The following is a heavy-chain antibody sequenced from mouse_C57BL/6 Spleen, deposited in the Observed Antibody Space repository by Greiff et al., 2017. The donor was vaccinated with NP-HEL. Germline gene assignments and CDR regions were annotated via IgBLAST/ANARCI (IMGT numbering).Heavy chain of an antibody. CDR3: ARWGYSNYGDY. V-gene: IGHV1-59*01. Sequence: QVQLQQPGAELVRPGTSVKLSCKASGYTFTSYWMHWVKQRPGQGLEWIGVIDPSDSYTTYNQKFKGKATLTVDTSSSTAYMQLSSLTSEDSAVYYCARWGYSNYGDYWGQGTTLTVSS. D-gene: IGHD2-5*01. CDR1: GYTFTSYW. J-gene: IGHJ2*01. CDR2: IDPSDSYT.